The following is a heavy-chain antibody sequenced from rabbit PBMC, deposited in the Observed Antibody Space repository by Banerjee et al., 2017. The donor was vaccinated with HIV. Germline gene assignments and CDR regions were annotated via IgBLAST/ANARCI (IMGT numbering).Heavy chain of an antibody. Sequence: QLKESGGGLVQPGGSLKLSCKASGFDFNSYYMSWVRQAPGKGLEWIGYIDPLFGSAYYASWVNGRFSISRENTQNTVSLQLNSLTAADTASYFCAGGGGLWGQGTLVTVS. CDR3: AGGGGL. CDR1: GFDFNSYY. CDR2: IDPLFGSA. J-gene: IGHJ3*01. V-gene: IGHV1S7*01.